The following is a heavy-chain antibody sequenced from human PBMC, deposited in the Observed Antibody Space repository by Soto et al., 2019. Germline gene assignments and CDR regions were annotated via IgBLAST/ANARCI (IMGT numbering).Heavy chain of an antibody. J-gene: IGHJ4*02. V-gene: IGHV3-30-3*01. CDR2: ISYDGSNK. D-gene: IGHD4-17*01. Sequence: QPGGSLRLSCAASGFTFSSYAMHWVRQAPGKGLEWVAVISYDGSNKYYADSVKGRFTISRDNSKNTLYLQMNSLRAEDTAVYYCARGDDYGDYSPFDYWGQGTLVTVSS. CDR3: ARGDDYGDYSPFDY. CDR1: GFTFSSYA.